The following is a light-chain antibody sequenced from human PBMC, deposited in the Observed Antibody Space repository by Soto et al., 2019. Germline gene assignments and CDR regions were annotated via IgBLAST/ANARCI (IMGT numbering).Light chain of an antibody. CDR3: QSYDSSLSGSNV. J-gene: IGLJ1*01. Sequence: QSVLTQPPPVSGAPGQRVTISCTGSSSNIGAGYDVHWYQQPPGTAPKLLIYANSIRPSGIPDRFSGSKSGTSASLAITGLQAEDEDDYYCQSYDSSLSGSNVFGTGTKLTVL. V-gene: IGLV1-40*01. CDR1: SSNIGAGYD. CDR2: ANS.